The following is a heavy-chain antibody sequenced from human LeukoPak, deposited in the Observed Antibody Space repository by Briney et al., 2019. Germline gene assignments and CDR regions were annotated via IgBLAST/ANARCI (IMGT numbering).Heavy chain of an antibody. V-gene: IGHV4-61*02. Sequence: SQPLSLTCTVSGGSISSGIDYWSWIPQPAGKGLEWIGRIYTSGSTNYTRSLQSRVTISVDTSKNQFSLKLSSVTAADTAVYYCARAGYSYGRGLFDPWGRGTLVTVPS. CDR2: IYTSGST. CDR3: ARAGYSYGRGLFDP. J-gene: IGHJ5*02. D-gene: IGHD5-18*01. CDR1: GGSISSGIDY.